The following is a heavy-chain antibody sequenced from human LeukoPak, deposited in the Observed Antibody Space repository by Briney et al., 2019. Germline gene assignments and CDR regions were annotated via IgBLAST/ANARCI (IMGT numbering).Heavy chain of an antibody. CDR3: ARDAGITMIVANWFDP. J-gene: IGHJ5*02. V-gene: IGHV1-69*13. CDR2: IIPIFGTA. D-gene: IGHD3-22*01. Sequence: SVKVSCKASGGTFSSYAISWVRQAPGQGLEWMGGIIPIFGTANYAQKFQGRVTITADESTSTAYMELSSLRSEDTAVYYCARDAGITMIVANWFDPWGQGTLVTVSS. CDR1: GGTFSSYA.